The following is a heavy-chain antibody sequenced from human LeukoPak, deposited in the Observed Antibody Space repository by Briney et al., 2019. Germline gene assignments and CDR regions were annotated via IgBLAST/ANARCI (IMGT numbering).Heavy chain of an antibody. Sequence: GGSLRLSCAASGFTFSSYAMSWVRQAPGKGLEWVSAISGSGGSTYYADSVRGRFTISRDSSKNTVCLQMNSLRAEDTAVYYCASGGMGARKFYSDPFHYWGQGTLVTVSS. D-gene: IGHD2-15*01. CDR1: GFTFSSYA. CDR3: ASGGMGARKFYSDPFHY. V-gene: IGHV3-23*01. J-gene: IGHJ4*02. CDR2: ISGSGGST.